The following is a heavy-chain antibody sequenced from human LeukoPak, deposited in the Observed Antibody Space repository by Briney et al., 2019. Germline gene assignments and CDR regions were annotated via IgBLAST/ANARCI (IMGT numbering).Heavy chain of an antibody. Sequence: SVKVSCKASEGTFSSYAISWVRQAPGQGLEWMGGIIPIFGTANYAQKFQGRVTITADESTSTAYMELSSLRSEDTAVYYCASSYCSSTSCYVPYNWFDPWGQGTLVTVSS. J-gene: IGHJ5*02. CDR3: ASSYCSSTSCYVPYNWFDP. CDR2: IIPIFGTA. CDR1: EGTFSSYA. V-gene: IGHV1-69*13. D-gene: IGHD2-2*01.